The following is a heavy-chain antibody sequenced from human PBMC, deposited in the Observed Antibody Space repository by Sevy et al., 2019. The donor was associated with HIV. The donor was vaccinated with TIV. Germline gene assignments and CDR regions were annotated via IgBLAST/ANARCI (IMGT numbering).Heavy chain of an antibody. Sequence: SCAASGFTFSYAWMNWVRQAPGKGLEWVGRIQSKADGGTIDYAAPVKGRFTISRDDSQNMLYLQMNSLKTEDTAVYYCSTDPIILLLVTNGMDVWGQGTTVTVSS. CDR2: IQSKADGGTI. CDR3: STDPIILLLVTNGMDV. V-gene: IGHV3-15*01. D-gene: IGHD2-8*02. CDR1: GFTFSYAW. J-gene: IGHJ6*02.